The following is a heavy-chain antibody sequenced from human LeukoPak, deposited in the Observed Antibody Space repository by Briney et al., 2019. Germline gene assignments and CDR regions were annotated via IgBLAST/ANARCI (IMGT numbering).Heavy chain of an antibody. V-gene: IGHV4-59*01. CDR2: IYYTGST. CDR1: GGSISSYY. Sequence: PSETLSLTCTVSGGSISSYYWSWIRQPPGKGLERIGYIYYTGSTNYNPSLKSRVTISVDTSKNQFSLKVNSVTAADTAVYYCARATVVTPRFDYWGQGALVTVSS. J-gene: IGHJ4*02. D-gene: IGHD4-23*01. CDR3: ARATVVTPRFDY.